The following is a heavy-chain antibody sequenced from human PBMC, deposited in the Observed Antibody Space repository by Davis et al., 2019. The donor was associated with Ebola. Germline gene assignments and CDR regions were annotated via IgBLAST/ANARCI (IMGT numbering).Heavy chain of an antibody. Sequence: PGGSLRLSCAASGFTFDDYAMYWVRQAPGKGLEWVSGISWNSDRTGYADSVKGRFTISRDNSKNTLYLQMNSLRAEDTAVYYCAKDGATSGDYWGQGTLVTVSS. CDR1: GFTFDDYA. V-gene: IGHV3-9*01. J-gene: IGHJ4*02. CDR2: ISWNSDRT. D-gene: IGHD3-16*01. CDR3: AKDGATSGDY.